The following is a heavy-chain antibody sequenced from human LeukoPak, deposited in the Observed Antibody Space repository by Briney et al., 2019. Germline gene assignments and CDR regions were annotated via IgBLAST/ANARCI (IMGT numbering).Heavy chain of an antibody. CDR3: ARGAYSSGWAYFDH. V-gene: IGHV3-48*04. Sequence: PGGSLRLCCAASGFTFSNYSMNWVRQAPGKGLEWVSYISFSVNTKYYGDSVKGRFTISRDNAKNSLYLHMDSLRAEDTAVYYCARGAYSSGWAYFDHWGQGTLVTVSS. CDR1: GFTFSNYS. J-gene: IGHJ4*01. D-gene: IGHD6-19*01. CDR2: ISFSVNTK.